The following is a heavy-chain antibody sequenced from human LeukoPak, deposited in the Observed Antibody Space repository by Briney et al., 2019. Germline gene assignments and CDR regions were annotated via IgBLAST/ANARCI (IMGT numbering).Heavy chain of an antibody. J-gene: IGHJ6*02. CDR1: GFIFSSYS. CDR2: ITGSGGNT. D-gene: IGHD6-13*01. Sequence: GGSLRLSCAASGFIFSSYSMSWVRQAPGKGLEWVSVITGSGGNTYYADSVKGRFTISRDNSKNTLYLQMNSLRAEDTAVYYCARGSYSSSWYYYYGMDVWGQGTTVTVSS. V-gene: IGHV3-23*01. CDR3: ARGSYSSSWYYYYGMDV.